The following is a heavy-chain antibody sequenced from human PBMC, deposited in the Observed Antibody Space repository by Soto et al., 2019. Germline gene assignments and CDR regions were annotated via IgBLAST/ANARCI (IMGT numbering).Heavy chain of an antibody. V-gene: IGHV4-34*01. CDR2: NNHSGST. CDR3: ASHIADYDSSGYDMGYFDY. Sequence: PSETLSLTWAVYGGSFSGYYWSWIRQPPRKGLEWIGGNNHSGSTNYNPSLKSRVTISVDTSKNQFPLKLSSVTAAVTAVYYCASHIADYDSSGYDMGYFDYWGQGTLVTVSS. J-gene: IGHJ4*02. CDR1: GGSFSGYY. D-gene: IGHD3-22*01.